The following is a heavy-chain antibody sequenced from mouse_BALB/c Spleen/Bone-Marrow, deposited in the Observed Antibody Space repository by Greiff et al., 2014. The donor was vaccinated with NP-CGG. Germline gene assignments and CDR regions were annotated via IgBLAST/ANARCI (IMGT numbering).Heavy chain of an antibody. V-gene: IGHV6-6*02. D-gene: IGHD3-3*01. CDR1: GFTFSNYW. J-gene: IGHJ2*01. CDR2: IRLKSNNYAT. Sequence: EVMLVESGGGLVQPGGSMKLSCVASGFTFSNYWMNWVRQSSEKGLEWVAEIRLKSNNYATHYAESVKGRFTISRDDSKSSVYLQMNNLRAEDTGIYYCTRGWADYWGQGTTLTVSS. CDR3: TRGWADY.